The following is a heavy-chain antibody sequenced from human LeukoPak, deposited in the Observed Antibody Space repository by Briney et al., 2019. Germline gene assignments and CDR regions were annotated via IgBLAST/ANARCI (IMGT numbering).Heavy chain of an antibody. Sequence: GASVKVSCKASGYTFTSYYMHWVRQAPGQGLEWMGIINPSGGSPTYTQKFQGRVTMTRDTSTSIVYMELSSLRSEDTAVYYCARNYDTRDPFDYWGQGTLVTVSS. J-gene: IGHJ4*02. CDR2: INPSGGSP. CDR1: GYTFTSYY. CDR3: ARNYDTRDPFDY. V-gene: IGHV1-46*01. D-gene: IGHD3-22*01.